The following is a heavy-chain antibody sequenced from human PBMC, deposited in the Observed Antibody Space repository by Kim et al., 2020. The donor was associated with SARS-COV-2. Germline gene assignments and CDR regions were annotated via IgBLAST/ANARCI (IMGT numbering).Heavy chain of an antibody. D-gene: IGHD3-3*01. CDR3: ARDNDFWSGLIDF. J-gene: IGHJ4*02. Sequence: YAQTFQGRVTFTAEESTSTAYMELSNLSPEDTAVYYCARDNDFWSGLIDFWGQGTLVTVSS. V-gene: IGHV1-69*01.